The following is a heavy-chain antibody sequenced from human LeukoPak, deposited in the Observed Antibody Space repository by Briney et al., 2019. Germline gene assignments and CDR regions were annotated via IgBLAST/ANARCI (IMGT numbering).Heavy chain of an antibody. J-gene: IGHJ4*02. CDR1: GFTFRSYG. CDR3: ARELPPLEKYYFDY. CDR2: IWYDGSNK. Sequence: PGRSLRLSCAASGFTFRSYGMHWVRQAPGKGLQWVAAIWYDGSNKYYADSVKGRFTISRDNSKNTLSLQMDSLRAEDTAVYYCARELPPLEKYYFDYWGQGTLVTVSS. D-gene: IGHD3-3*01. V-gene: IGHV3-33*01.